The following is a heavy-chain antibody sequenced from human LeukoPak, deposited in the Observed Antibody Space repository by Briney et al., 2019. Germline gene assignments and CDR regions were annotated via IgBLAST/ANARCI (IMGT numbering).Heavy chain of an antibody. V-gene: IGHV1-2*02. CDR2: INPNSGGT. D-gene: IGHD3-22*01. Sequence: ASVKVSCKASGYTFTGYYMHWVRQAPGQGLEWMGWINPNSGGTNYAQKLQGRVTMTRDTSISTAYMELSRLRSDDTAVYYCARADTYYYDSSGLDITALNYWGQGTLVTVSS. CDR1: GYTFTGYY. J-gene: IGHJ4*02. CDR3: ARADTYYYDSSGLDITALNY.